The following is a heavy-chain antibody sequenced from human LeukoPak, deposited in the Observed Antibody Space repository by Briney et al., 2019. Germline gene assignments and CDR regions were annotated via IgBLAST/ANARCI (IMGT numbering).Heavy chain of an antibody. J-gene: IGHJ4*02. CDR3: ARVPRVGGSKPGFDY. CDR1: GYTFTSYG. Sequence: GASVKVSCKASGYTFTSYGISWVRQAPGQGLEWMGWISAYNGNTNYAQKLQGRVTMPTDTSTSTAYMELRSLRSDDTAVYYCARVPRVGGSKPGFDYWGQGTLVTVSS. V-gene: IGHV1-18*01. D-gene: IGHD1-14*01. CDR2: ISAYNGNT.